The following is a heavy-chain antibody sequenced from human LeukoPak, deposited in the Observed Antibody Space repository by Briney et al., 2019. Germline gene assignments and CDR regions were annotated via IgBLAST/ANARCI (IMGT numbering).Heavy chain of an antibody. CDR3: ARGVEPLAANTLAY. V-gene: IGHV3-53*01. CDR2: LYSDGNT. J-gene: IGHJ4*02. Sequence: GGSLRLSCAASGFTVITNDMTRVPQAPGKGLEWVSVLYSDGNTKYEDSVQGRFTNSRDNSKNTLYLEMNSRSPDDTAVYYCARGVEPLAANTLAYWGQGTLVTVCS. CDR1: GFTVITND. D-gene: IGHD1-14*01.